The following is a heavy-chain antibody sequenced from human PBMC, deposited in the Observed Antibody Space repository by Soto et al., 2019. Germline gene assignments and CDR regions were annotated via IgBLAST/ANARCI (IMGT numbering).Heavy chain of an antibody. J-gene: IGHJ4*02. Sequence: EGRLVESGGGLVKPEESLRLSCAASGFIFRNAWMNWVRQAPGKGLEWVGRVKSRIDDETTDYAAPVKGRFSITRDDSNSVAHLQMNSLRIEDTAEYFCTTSKGSVVGAFDYWGPGTVVTVSS. CDR1: GFIFRNAW. CDR2: VKSRIDDETT. D-gene: IGHD2-15*01. V-gene: IGHV3-15*07. CDR3: TTSKGSVVGAFDY.